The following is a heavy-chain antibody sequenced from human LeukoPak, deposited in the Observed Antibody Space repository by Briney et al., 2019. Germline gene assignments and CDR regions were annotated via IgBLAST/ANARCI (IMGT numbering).Heavy chain of an antibody. CDR3: ARARTSIRFTDSFDI. J-gene: IGHJ3*02. Sequence: SVKVSCKTSGVTFSNNSITWVRQAPGQGLEWLGGIIPILRSASYAQKFRGRLRMTSDESTTTAYMELSSLSSDDTAMYFCARARTSIRFTDSFDIWSQGTWVTVSS. D-gene: IGHD2-21*01. CDR1: GVTFSNNS. CDR2: IIPILRSA. V-gene: IGHV1-69*16.